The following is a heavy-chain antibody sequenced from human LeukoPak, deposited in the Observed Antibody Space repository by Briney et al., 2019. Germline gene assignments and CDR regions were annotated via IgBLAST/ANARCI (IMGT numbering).Heavy chain of an antibody. V-gene: IGHV1-46*01. Sequence: ASVKVSCRASGYTFTSYFMHWVRQAPGQGLEWMGIINPSGGSTTYAQEFQGRVTMTTDTSTSTVYMELSSLRSEDTAMYYCARSTVADLYFDCWGQGTLVTVSS. CDR1: GYTFTSYF. CDR2: INPSGGST. CDR3: ARSTVADLYFDC. D-gene: IGHD6-19*01. J-gene: IGHJ4*02.